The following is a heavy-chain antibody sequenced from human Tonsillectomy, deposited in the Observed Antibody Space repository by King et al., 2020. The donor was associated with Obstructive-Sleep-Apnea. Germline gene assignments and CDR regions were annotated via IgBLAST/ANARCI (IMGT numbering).Heavy chain of an antibody. D-gene: IGHD5-24*01. CDR2: IYYSGST. V-gene: IGHV4-39*07. CDR1: GGSISSSSYY. J-gene: IGHJ4*02. Sequence: LQLQESGPGLVKPSETLSLTCTVSGGSISSSSYYWGWIRQPPGKGLEWIGSIYYSGSTYYNPSLKSRVTISVDTSKNQFSLKLSSVTAADTAVYHCARESRDGYNYSYFDYWGQGTLVTVSS. CDR3: ARESRDGYNYSYFDY.